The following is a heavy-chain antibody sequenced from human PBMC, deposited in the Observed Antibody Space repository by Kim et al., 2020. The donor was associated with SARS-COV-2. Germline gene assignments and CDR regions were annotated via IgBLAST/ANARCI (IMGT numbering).Heavy chain of an antibody. J-gene: IGHJ4*02. Sequence: GGSLRLSCAASGFTFSSYWMSWVRQAPGKGLEWVANIKQDGSQKYYVDSVKGRFTISRDNAKNSLYLQMNSLRAEDTAVYYCVGSGWYIYYFDYWGLGTLVTVSS. D-gene: IGHD6-19*01. V-gene: IGHV3-7*01. CDR1: GFTFSSYW. CDR3: VGSGWYIYYFDY. CDR2: IKQDGSQK.